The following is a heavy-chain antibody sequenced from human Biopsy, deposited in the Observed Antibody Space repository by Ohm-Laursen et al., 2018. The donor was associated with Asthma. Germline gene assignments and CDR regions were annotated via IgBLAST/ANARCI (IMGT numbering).Heavy chain of an antibody. CDR2: IYYTGND. V-gene: IGHV4-59*07. Sequence: SDTLSLTWTVSGGSITSFYWSWIRQPPGKGLEWLGYIYYTGNDNYNPSLKSRVTISVDTSKNQFSLRLNSMTAADTAVYYCARGPNYHGSGRAPIGMDVWGQGTTVTVSS. J-gene: IGHJ6*02. CDR3: ARGPNYHGSGRAPIGMDV. CDR1: GGSITSFY. D-gene: IGHD3-10*01.